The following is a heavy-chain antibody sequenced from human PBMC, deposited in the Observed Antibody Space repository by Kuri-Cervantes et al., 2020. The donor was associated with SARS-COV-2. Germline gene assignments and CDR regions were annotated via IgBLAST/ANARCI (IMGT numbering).Heavy chain of an antibody. J-gene: IGHJ5*02. V-gene: IGHV4-38-2*02. CDR1: GYSISSGYY. Sequence: ESLKISCTVSGYSISSGYYWGWIRQPPGKGLEWIGSVYHTGNTYYNPSLKSRLTISVETSKNQFSLTLSSVTAADTAVYYCARRGRTGEGDTWGQGTLVTVSP. CDR3: ARRGRTGEGDT. D-gene: IGHD7-27*01. CDR2: VYHTGNT.